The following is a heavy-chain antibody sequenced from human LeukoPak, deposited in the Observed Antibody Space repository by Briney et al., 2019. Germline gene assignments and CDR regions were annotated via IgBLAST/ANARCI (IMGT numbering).Heavy chain of an antibody. V-gene: IGHV4-34*01. J-gene: IGHJ4*02. Sequence: SETLSLTCAVYGGSFSGYYWSWIRQPPGKGLEWIGEINHSGSTNYNPSLKSRVTISVDTSKNQFSLKLSSVTAADTAVYYCARGLRLDPDTAMVTGDYWGQGTLVSVSS. CDR3: ARGLRLDPDTAMVTGDY. CDR2: INHSGST. D-gene: IGHD5-18*01. CDR1: GGSFSGYY.